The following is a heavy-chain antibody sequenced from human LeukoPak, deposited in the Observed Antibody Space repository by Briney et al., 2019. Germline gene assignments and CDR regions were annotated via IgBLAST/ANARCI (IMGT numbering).Heavy chain of an antibody. V-gene: IGHV4-61*02. Sequence: SETLSLTCTVSGDSISSGSYYWSWIRQPAGKGLEWIGRIYTSESTNYNPSLKSRVTISADTSKNQFSLRLSSVTAADTAVYYCARVVTAISSWFDPWGQGTLVTVSS. D-gene: IGHD2-21*02. CDR1: GDSISSGSYY. CDR3: ARVVTAISSWFDP. CDR2: IYTSEST. J-gene: IGHJ5*02.